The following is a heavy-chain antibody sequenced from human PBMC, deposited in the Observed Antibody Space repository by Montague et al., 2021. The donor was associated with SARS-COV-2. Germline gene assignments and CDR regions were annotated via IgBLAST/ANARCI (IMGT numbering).Heavy chain of an antibody. V-gene: IGHV4-34*01. J-gene: IGHJ4*02. CDR3: ARGLFQPDFQAY. CDR2: NIHRRST. CDR1: GGSFSGYN. Sequence: SETLSLTCVVYGGSFSGYNWSRFRQPPGKGLVGFGENIHRRSTTYYTPSKSRVTISVDTSKNQFSLQMSSVTAADTAVYYCARGLFQPDFQAYWGQGTLVTVSS. D-gene: IGHD2-2*01.